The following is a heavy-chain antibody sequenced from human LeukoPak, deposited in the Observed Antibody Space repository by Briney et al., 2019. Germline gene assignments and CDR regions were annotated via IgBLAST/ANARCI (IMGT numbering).Heavy chain of an antibody. CDR3: ARRVAYGGNLATHFDY. V-gene: IGHV3-48*01. Sequence: TGGSLRLSCAASGFTFSSYSMNWVRQAPGKGLEWVSYISSSSSTIYYADSVKGRFTISRDNAKNSLYLQMNSLRAEDTAVYYCARRVAYGGNLATHFDYWGQGTLVTVSS. CDR1: GFTFSSYS. J-gene: IGHJ4*02. D-gene: IGHD4-23*01. CDR2: ISSSSSTI.